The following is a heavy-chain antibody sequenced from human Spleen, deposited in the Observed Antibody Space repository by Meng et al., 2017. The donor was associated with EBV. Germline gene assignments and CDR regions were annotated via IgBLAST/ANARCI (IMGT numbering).Heavy chain of an antibody. J-gene: IGHJ4*02. CDR2: ICTGNGNT. CDR1: GYTFTSYS. V-gene: IGHV1-3*04. Sequence: QVHLVQSGHEVKKAXSPVKVARKASGYTFTSYSMHWVRQAPGQRLEWMGWICTGNGNTKYSQNFQGRVTITRDTSASTAYMELSSLRSEDTAVYYCARDLDMAVAGGVDYWGQATLVTVSS. CDR3: ARDLDMAVAGGVDY. D-gene: IGHD6-19*01.